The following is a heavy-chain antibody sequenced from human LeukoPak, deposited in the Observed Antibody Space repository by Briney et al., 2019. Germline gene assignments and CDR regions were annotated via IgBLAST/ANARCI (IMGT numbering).Heavy chain of an antibody. CDR3: ARDEVVAATSPFDY. J-gene: IGHJ4*02. CDR2: MNPNSGNT. Sequence: GASVKVSCKASGYTFTSYDINWVRQATGQGLEWMGWMNPNSGNTGYAQKFQGRVTITRNTSISTAYMELSSLRSEDTAVYYCARDEVVAATSPFDYWGQGTLVTVSS. D-gene: IGHD2-15*01. V-gene: IGHV1-8*03. CDR1: GYTFTSYD.